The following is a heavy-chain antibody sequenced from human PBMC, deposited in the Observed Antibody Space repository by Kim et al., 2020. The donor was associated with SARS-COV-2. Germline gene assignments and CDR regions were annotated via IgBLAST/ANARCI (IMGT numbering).Heavy chain of an antibody. D-gene: IGHD3-10*01. CDR2: ISSKGSSI. CDR3: GRGAYGSGNYHFDY. Sequence: GGSLRLSCAASGFTFSSYEMNWVRQAQGKGLEWLSYISSKGSSIHYADSVKGRFTISRDNAKNSLYLQMNSLRAEDTAIYYCGRGAYGSGNYHFDYWGQGTLVTVSS. J-gene: IGHJ4*02. CDR1: GFTFSSYE. V-gene: IGHV3-48*03.